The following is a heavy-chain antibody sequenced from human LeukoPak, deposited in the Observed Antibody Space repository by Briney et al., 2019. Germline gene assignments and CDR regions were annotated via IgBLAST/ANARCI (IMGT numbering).Heavy chain of an antibody. Sequence: ASVKVSCKVSGYTLTELSMHWVRQAPGKGLEWMGGFDPEDGETIYAQKFQGRVTMTEDTSTDTAYMELSSLRSEDTAVYYCASQLDSCSGGSSYVLFDYWGQGTLVTVSS. CDR2: FDPEDGET. V-gene: IGHV1-24*01. D-gene: IGHD2-15*01. CDR1: GYTLTELS. J-gene: IGHJ4*02. CDR3: ASQLDSCSGGSSYVLFDY.